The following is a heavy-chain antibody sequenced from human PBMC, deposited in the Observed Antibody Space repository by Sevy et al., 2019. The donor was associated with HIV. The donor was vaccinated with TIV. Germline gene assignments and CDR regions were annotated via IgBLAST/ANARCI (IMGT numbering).Heavy chain of an antibody. CDR2: TYYRSKWYN. CDR3: ARAGYSSGWYLLVFDY. J-gene: IGHJ4*02. V-gene: IGHV6-1*01. D-gene: IGHD6-19*01. CDR1: GDSVSSNSAA. Sequence: SQTLSLTCAISGDSVSSNSAAWNWIRQSPSRGLEWLGRTYYRSKWYNDYAVSVKSRITINPDTSKNQFSLQLNSVTPEDTAVYYCARAGYSSGWYLLVFDYWGQGTLVTVSS.